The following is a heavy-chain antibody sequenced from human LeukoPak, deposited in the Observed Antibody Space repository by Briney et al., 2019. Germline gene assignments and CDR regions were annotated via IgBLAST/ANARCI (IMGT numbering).Heavy chain of an antibody. J-gene: IGHJ3*02. Sequence: ASVKVSCKASGYTFTGYYMHWVRQAPGQGLEWMGWINPNGGGTNYAQKFQGRVTMTRDTSISTAYMELSRLRSDDTAVYYCASWYSGSDGPVRHNDAFDIWGQGTMVTVSS. CDR3: ASWYSGSDGPVRHNDAFDI. CDR2: INPNGGGT. CDR1: GYTFTGYY. V-gene: IGHV1-2*02. D-gene: IGHD1-26*01.